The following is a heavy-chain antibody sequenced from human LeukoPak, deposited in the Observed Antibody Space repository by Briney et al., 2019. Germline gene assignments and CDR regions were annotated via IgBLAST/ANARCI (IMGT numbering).Heavy chain of an antibody. D-gene: IGHD1-7*01. CDR3: ARVDRAISITGTLRD. Sequence: PSETLSLTCTVSGGSISSSNYYWGWIRQPPGKGLEWIGSIYYSGSTYYNPSLKSRVTISVDTSKNQFSLQLNSVTPEDTAVYYCARVDRAISITGTLRDWGQGTLVTVSS. CDR1: GGSISSSNYY. J-gene: IGHJ4*02. CDR2: IYYSGST. V-gene: IGHV4-39*07.